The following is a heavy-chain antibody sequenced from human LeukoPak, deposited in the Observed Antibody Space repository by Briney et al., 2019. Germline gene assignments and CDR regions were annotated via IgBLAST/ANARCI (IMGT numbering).Heavy chain of an antibody. Sequence: ASVKVSCKASGYTFTSYDINWVRQATGQGLEWMGWMNPNSGNTGYAQKFQGRVTMTRNTSISTAYMELSSLRSEDTAVYYCARSSYYYGSGSPEYYFDYWGQGNPGHRLL. CDR2: MNPNSGNT. D-gene: IGHD3-10*01. V-gene: IGHV1-8*01. J-gene: IGHJ4*02. CDR1: GYTFTSYD. CDR3: ARSSYYYGSGSPEYYFDY.